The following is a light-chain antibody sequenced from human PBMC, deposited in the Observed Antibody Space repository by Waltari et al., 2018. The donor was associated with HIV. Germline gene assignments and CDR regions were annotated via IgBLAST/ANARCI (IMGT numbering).Light chain of an antibody. CDR2: KAS. J-gene: IGKJ1*01. Sequence: DIQMTQSPSSLSASVGDRVTITCRASQCIINSLAWYQHKVDGAPKLLIYKASTLHPGVPSRFSGGGSGTDFTLTITNLQPEDASTYYCQAYKSAPLVFGPGTKVQIK. CDR3: QAYKSAPLV. CDR1: QCIINS. V-gene: IGKV1-27*01.